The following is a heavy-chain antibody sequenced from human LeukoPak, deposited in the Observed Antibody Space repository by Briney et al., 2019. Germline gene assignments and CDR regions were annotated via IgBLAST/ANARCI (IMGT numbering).Heavy chain of an antibody. J-gene: IGHJ4*02. CDR1: GFTFSSYS. CDR2: ISSSSSYI. V-gene: IGHV3-21*01. Sequence: PGGSLRLSCAASGFTFSSYSMNWVRQAPGKGLEWVSSISSSSSYIYYADSVKGRFTISRDNAKNSLYLQMNSLRAEDTAVYYCARVGERDGYNLSPLDYWGQGTLVTVSS. D-gene: IGHD5-24*01. CDR3: ARVGERDGYNLSPLDY.